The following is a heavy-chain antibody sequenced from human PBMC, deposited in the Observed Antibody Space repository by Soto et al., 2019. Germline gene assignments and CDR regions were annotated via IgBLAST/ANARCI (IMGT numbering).Heavy chain of an antibody. CDR3: ARYCSSTSCHQYYYYYGMDV. V-gene: IGHV1-18*01. D-gene: IGHD2-2*01. CDR2: ISAYNGNT. J-gene: IGHJ6*02. Sequence: GASVKVSCKASGYTFTSYGISWVRQAPGQGLEWMGWISAYNGNTNYAQKLQGRVTMTTDTSTSTAYMELRSLRSDDTAVYYCARYCSSTSCHQYYYYYGMDVWGQGTTVTVSS. CDR1: GYTFTSYG.